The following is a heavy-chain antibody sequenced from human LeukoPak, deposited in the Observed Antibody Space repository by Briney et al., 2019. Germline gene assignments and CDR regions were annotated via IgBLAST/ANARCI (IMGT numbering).Heavy chain of an antibody. CDR3: AKELRYDFWSGYLRLGFDWFDP. V-gene: IGHV3-23*01. J-gene: IGHJ5*02. CDR1: GFTFSSYA. D-gene: IGHD3-3*01. CDR2: ISGSGGST. Sequence: GGSLRLSCADSGFTFSSYAMSWVRQAPGKGLEWVSAISGSGGSTYYADSVKGRFTISRDNSKNTLYLQMNSLRAEDTAVYYCAKELRYDFWSGYLRLGFDWFDPWGQGTLVTVSS.